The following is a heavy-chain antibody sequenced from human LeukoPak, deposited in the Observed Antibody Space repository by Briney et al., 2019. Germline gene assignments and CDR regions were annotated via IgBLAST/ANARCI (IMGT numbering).Heavy chain of an antibody. CDR3: ARDHDHYYDILTGYLPRFDY. CDR1: GYTFTSYG. V-gene: IGHV1-18*01. J-gene: IGHJ4*02. D-gene: IGHD3-9*01. CDR2: ISAYNGNT. Sequence: ASVMVSCKASGYTFTSYGISWVRQAPGQGLEWMGWISAYNGNTNYAQKLQGRVTMTTDTSTSTAYMELRSLRSDDTAVYYCARDHDHYYDILTGYLPRFDYWGQGTLVTVSS.